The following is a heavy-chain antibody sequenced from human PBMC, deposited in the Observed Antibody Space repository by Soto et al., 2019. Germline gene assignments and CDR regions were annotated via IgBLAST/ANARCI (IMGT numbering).Heavy chain of an antibody. CDR2: IYYSGST. CDR3: ARARYSSGWFFDY. D-gene: IGHD6-19*01. Sequence: SETLSLTCTVSGGSISSGGYYWSWIRQHPGKGLEWIGYIYYSGSTYYNPSLKSRVTISVDTSKNQFSLKLSSVTAADTAVYSCARARYSSGWFFDYWGQGTLVTVSS. V-gene: IGHV4-31*03. CDR1: GGSISSGGYY. J-gene: IGHJ4*02.